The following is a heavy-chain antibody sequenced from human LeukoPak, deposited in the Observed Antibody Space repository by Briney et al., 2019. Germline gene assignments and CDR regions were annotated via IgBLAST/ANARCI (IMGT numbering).Heavy chain of an antibody. CDR1: GGSISSYY. J-gene: IGHJ4*02. D-gene: IGHD6-13*01. CDR2: IYYSGST. Sequence: SETLSLTCTVSGGSISSYYWSWIRQPPGKGLEWIGYIYYSGSTNYNPSLKSRVTISVDTSKNQFSLKLSSVTAADTAVYYCARDSSSWLPSYYFDYWGQGTLVTVSS. CDR3: ARDSSSWLPSYYFDY. V-gene: IGHV4-59*01.